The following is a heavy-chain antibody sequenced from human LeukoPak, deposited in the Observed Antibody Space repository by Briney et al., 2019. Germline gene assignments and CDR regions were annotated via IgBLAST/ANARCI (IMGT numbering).Heavy chain of an antibody. D-gene: IGHD3-10*01. J-gene: IGHJ6*03. CDR1: GFSFNNFA. Sequence: LAGGSLRLSCAASGFSFNNFAMSWVRQAPGKGLEWVSAISGSGGSTHYADSVKGRFTISRDNSKNTLYLQMNSLRAEDTAVYYCAKEGRLVRGHGYYYYMDVWGKGTTVTISS. CDR2: ISGSGGST. CDR3: AKEGRLVRGHGYYYYMDV. V-gene: IGHV3-23*01.